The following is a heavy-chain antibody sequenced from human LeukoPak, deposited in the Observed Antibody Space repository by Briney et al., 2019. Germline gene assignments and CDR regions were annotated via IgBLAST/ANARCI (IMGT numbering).Heavy chain of an antibody. CDR2: IYYSGST. Sequence: SETLSLTCTVSGGSISSSSYYWGWIRQPPGKGLEWIGSIYYSGSTYYNPSLKSRVTISVDTSKNQFSLKLSSVTAADTAVYHCARGEDYVWGSYRYTPYFDYWGQGTLVTVSS. J-gene: IGHJ4*02. D-gene: IGHD3-16*02. V-gene: IGHV4-39*07. CDR1: GGSISSSSYY. CDR3: ARGEDYVWGSYRYTPYFDY.